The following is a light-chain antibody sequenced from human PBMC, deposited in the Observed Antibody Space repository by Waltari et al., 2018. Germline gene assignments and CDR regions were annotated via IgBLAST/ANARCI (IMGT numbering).Light chain of an antibody. V-gene: IGLV3-21*01. J-gene: IGLJ1*01. CDR3: QTWDSSSYV. CDR2: YDR. CDR1: NIGSKS. Sequence: SYVLTQPPSVSVAPGQTARITCGGNNIGSKSVHWYQQKPGQAPVLVIFYDRDRPSGIPERFSGTNSGNTATLTISRVEAGEEADYYCQTWDSSSYVFGTGTTVTVL.